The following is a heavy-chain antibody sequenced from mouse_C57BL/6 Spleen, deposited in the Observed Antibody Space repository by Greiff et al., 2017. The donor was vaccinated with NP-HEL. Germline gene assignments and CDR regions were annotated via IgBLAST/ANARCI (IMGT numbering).Heavy chain of an antibody. V-gene: IGHV1-69*01. CDR2: IDPSDSYT. CDR3: ARSYYGGYFDY. CDR1: GYTFTSYW. Sequence: QVQLQQSGAELVMPGASVKLSCKASGYTFTSYWMHWVKQRPGQGLEWIGEIDPSDSYTNYNQKFKGKSTLTVDKSSSTAYMQLSSLTSEDSAVYYCARSYYGGYFDYWGQGTTLTVSS. J-gene: IGHJ2*01. D-gene: IGHD1-1*01.